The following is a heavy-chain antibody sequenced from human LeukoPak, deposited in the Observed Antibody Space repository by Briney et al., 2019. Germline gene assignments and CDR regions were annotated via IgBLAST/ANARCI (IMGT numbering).Heavy chain of an antibody. CDR3: ARGRPNSSNEIYLPSPRHRALDS. J-gene: IGHJ5*01. CDR2: INHGGSP. CDR1: GGSFTDHY. Sequence: PSETLSLTCGVFGGSFTDHYWNWIRQSPGKQLEWIGDINHGGSPKYNPSLQSRVTIILDTSKNEFSLRLTSVTAADTAVYFCARGRPNSSNEIYLPSPRHRALDSWGQGTLVTVSS. V-gene: IGHV4-34*01. D-gene: IGHD4-11*01.